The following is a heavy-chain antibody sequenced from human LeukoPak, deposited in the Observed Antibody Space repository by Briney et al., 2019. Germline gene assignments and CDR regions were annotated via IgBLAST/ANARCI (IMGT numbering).Heavy chain of an antibody. J-gene: IGHJ4*02. CDR3: ARVGIWFGELLYEDY. Sequence: GGSLRLSCAASGFTFSSYAMSWVRQAPGRGLEWVSVFSASSGNTYYADSVKGRFTISRDNSKNTLYLQMNSLRAEDTAVYYCARVGIWFGELLYEDYWGQGTLVTVSS. V-gene: IGHV3-23*01. CDR1: GFTFSSYA. CDR2: FSASSGNT. D-gene: IGHD3-10*01.